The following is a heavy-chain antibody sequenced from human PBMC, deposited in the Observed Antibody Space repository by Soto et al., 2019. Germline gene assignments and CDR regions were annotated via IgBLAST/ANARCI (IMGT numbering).Heavy chain of an antibody. D-gene: IGHD4-17*01. CDR3: ARDHMNTVTTFPDY. CDR1: GFTFSSYA. V-gene: IGHV3-30-3*01. CDR2: ISYDGSNK. J-gene: IGHJ4*02. Sequence: QMQLVESGGGVVQPGRSLRLSCAASGFTFSSYAMHWVRQAPGKGLEWVAVISYDGSNKYYADSVKGRFTISRDNSKNTLYLQMNSLRAEDTAVYYCARDHMNTVTTFPDYWGQGTLVTVSS.